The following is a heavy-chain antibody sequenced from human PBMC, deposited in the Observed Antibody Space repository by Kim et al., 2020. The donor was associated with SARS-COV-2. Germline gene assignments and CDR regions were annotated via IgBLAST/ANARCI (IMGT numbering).Heavy chain of an antibody. CDR1: GFTFSSYG. CDR3: AKVLYYYGSGSYGANYGMDV. V-gene: IGHV3-33*06. D-gene: IGHD3-10*01. CDR2: IWYDGSNK. Sequence: GGSLRLSCAASGFTFSSYGMHWVRQAPGKGLEWVAVIWYDGSNKYYADSVKGRFTISRDNSKNTLYLQMNSLRAEDTAVYYCAKVLYYYGSGSYGANYGMDVWGQGTTVTVSS. J-gene: IGHJ6*02.